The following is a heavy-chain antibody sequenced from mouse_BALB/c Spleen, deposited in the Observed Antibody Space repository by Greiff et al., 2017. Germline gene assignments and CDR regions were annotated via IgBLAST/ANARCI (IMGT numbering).Heavy chain of an antibody. Sequence: VKLQESGPGLVAPSQSLSITCTVSGFSLTSYGVHWVRQPPGKGLEWLGVIWAGGSTNYNSALMSRLSISKDNSKSQVFLKMNSLQTDDTAMYYCARAWYFDVWGAGTTVTVSS. CDR2: IWAGGST. CDR1: GFSLTSYG. V-gene: IGHV2-9*02. J-gene: IGHJ1*01. CDR3: ARAWYFDV.